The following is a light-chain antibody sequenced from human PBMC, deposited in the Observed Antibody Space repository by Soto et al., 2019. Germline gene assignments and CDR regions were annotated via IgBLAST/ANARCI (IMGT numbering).Light chain of an antibody. CDR1: SSDVAGYDY. CDR3: CSFAGSSYV. CDR2: DVN. J-gene: IGLJ1*01. V-gene: IGLV2-11*01. Sequence: QSVLTQPRSVSGSPGQSVAISCTGTSSDVAGYDYVSWYQQHPGKAPKLMIYDVNKRPSGVPDRFSGSKSGNTASLTISGLQAEDEADYYCCSFAGSSYVFGAGTKVTVL.